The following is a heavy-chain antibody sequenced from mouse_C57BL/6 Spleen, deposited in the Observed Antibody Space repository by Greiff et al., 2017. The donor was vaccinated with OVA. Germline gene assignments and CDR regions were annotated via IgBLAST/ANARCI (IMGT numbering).Heavy chain of an antibody. CDR2: INPNYGTT. CDR1: GYSFTDYN. CDR3: ASQKPREGWFAY. Sequence: VQLQQSGPELVKPGASVKISCKASGYSFTDYNMNWVKQSNGKSLEWIGVINPNYGTTSYNQKFKGKATLSIDQSSSTAYMQLSSLTSENSAVYYCASQKPREGWFAYWGQGTPVTVSA. J-gene: IGHJ3*01. V-gene: IGHV1-39*01.